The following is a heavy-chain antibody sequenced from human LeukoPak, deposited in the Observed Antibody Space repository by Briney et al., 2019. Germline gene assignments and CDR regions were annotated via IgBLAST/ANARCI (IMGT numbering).Heavy chain of an antibody. CDR1: GYTFTDYY. CDR2: VDPEDGET. Sequence: ASVKISCKVSGYTFTDYYMHWVQQAPGKGLEWMGLVDPEDGETIYAEKFQGRVTITADTSTDTAYMELSSLRSEDTAVYYCATVYPHSGSYSRVRYPAHYFDYWGQGTLVTVSS. D-gene: IGHD1-26*01. V-gene: IGHV1-69-2*01. J-gene: IGHJ4*02. CDR3: ATVYPHSGSYSRVRYPAHYFDY.